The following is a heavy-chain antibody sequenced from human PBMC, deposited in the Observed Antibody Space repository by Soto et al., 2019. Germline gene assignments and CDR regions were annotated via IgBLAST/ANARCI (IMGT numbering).Heavy chain of an antibody. CDR1: GGTFSSYA. V-gene: IGHV1-69*01. J-gene: IGHJ3*02. Sequence: QVQLVQSGAEVKKPGSSVKVSCKASGGTFSSYAISWVRQAPGQGLEWMGGIIPLFGTANYAQKFQGRVTITPNEYTSSDYMELCSLRSEDTDVYYCSRYRAFVTTVTTPPTSAGFAIWGQGTMVTVSS. CDR3: SRYRAFVTTVTTPPTSAGFAI. D-gene: IGHD4-17*01. CDR2: IIPLFGTA.